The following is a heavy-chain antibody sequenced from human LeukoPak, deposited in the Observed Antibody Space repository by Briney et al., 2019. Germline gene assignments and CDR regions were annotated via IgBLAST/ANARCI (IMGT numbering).Heavy chain of an antibody. V-gene: IGHV1-69*05. CDR2: IIPIFGTA. CDR3: ARDRDFYDFWSGSRPKYYYYYGMDV. Sequence: ASVKVSCKASGGTFSSYAIGWVRQAPGQGLEWMGGIIPIFGTANYAQKFQGRVTITTDESTSTAYMELSSLRSEDTAVYYCARDRDFYDFWSGSRPKYYYYYGMDVWGQGTTVTVSS. CDR1: GGTFSSYA. D-gene: IGHD3-3*01. J-gene: IGHJ6*02.